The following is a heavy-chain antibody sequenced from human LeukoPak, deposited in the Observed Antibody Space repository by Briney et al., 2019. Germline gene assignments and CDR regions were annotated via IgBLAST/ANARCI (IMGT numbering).Heavy chain of an antibody. CDR2: IHYTGST. CDR3: AATASLYLDLALDY. Sequence: SETLSLTCSVSGGSISDYYWSWVRQSPGKGLEWIGYIHYTGSTDYNPSLKSRITMSIDTSTNQISLMLRSVTAADTAVYYCAATASLYLDLALDYWGQGTLVTVSS. CDR1: GGSISDYY. V-gene: IGHV4-59*01. J-gene: IGHJ4*02. D-gene: IGHD2-15*01.